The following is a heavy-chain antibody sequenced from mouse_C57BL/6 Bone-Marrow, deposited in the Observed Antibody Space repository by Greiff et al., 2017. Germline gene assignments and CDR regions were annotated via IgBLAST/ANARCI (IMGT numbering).Heavy chain of an antibody. CDR1: GYTFTSYW. J-gene: IGHJ4*01. D-gene: IGHD1-1*01. V-gene: IGHV1-64*01. CDR2: IHPSSGST. CDR3: ARITTVVAEGYAMDD. Sequence: VQLQQPGAELVKPGASVKLSCKASGYTFTSYWMHWVKQRPGQGLEWIGMIHPSSGSTNYNEKFKSKATLTVDKSSSTAYMQLSSLTSEDSAVYYCARITTVVAEGYAMDDWGQGTSVTVSS.